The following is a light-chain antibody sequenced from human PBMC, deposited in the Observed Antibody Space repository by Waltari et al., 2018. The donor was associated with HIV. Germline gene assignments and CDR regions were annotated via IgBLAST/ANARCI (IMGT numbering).Light chain of an antibody. CDR1: QSVGSE. Sequence: EILMTQSPATVSVSLGERATLSCGARQSVGSELAWYQQKPGQAPMLLIYGASTRAPAVPSRFSGTGFGTDFTLSISSLQSEDFALYYCQQYNNWPLTFGGGTKVQI. J-gene: IGKJ4*01. CDR2: GAS. CDR3: QQYNNWPLT. V-gene: IGKV3-15*01.